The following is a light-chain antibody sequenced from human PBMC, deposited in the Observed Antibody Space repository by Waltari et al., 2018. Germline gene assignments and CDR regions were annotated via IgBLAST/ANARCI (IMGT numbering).Light chain of an antibody. V-gene: IGKV3D-15*01. CDR1: QTIGSS. CDR3: QQYNRWPPGT. CDR2: RAS. Sequence: ETVVTQSPATLSVSPGDRATISCRTSQTIGSSLAWYQQKPGQAPRHLIYRASTRAAGIPDRFSGFGSETEFTLTISGLQSEDSAIYYCQQYNRWPPGTFGQGTKVEI. J-gene: IGKJ1*01.